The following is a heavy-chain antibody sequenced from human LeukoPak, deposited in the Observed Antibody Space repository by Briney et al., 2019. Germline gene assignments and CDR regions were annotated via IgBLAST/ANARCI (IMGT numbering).Heavy chain of an antibody. CDR2: VDSSGNT. CDR3: ARQFLVGSTFHAFDL. J-gene: IGHJ3*01. V-gene: IGHV4-4*07. CDR1: VVSMNGYY. D-gene: IGHD1-26*01. Sequence: PSETLSLTCSVSVVSMNGYYWSWLRQSAGNGLVCIVHVDSSGNTNYNPSLESRVTMSVGTSKKQFSLTLTSVTAADMAVYFCARQFLVGSTFHAFDLWGQGTRVTVSS.